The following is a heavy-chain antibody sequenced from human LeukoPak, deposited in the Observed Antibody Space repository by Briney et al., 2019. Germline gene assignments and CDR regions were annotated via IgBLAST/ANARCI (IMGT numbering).Heavy chain of an antibody. V-gene: IGHV4-31*03. CDR3: ASSEAAMGRNFDY. CDR2: IYYSGST. J-gene: IGHJ4*02. Sequence: SSQTLSLTCTVSGGSTSSGGYYWSWIRQHPGEGLEWIGYIYYSGSTYYNPSLKSRVTISVDTSKNQFSLKLSSVTAADTAVYYCASSEAAMGRNFDYWGQGTLVTVSS. CDR1: GGSTSSGGYY. D-gene: IGHD5-18*01.